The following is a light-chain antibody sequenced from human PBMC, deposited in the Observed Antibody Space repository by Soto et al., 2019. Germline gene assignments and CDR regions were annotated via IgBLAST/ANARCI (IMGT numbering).Light chain of an antibody. CDR3: QRYYSYSEA. Sequence: DIQMTQSPSTLSGSVGDRVTITCRASQTISSWLAWYQQKPGNAPKLLIYKASTLKSGVPSRFSGSGSGTEFTLTISSLQPDDFATCSCQRYYSYSEAFGQGTKVDIK. CDR1: QTISSW. J-gene: IGKJ1*01. V-gene: IGKV1-5*03. CDR2: KAS.